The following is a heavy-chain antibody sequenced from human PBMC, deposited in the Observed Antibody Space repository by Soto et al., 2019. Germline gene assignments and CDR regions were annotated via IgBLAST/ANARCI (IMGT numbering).Heavy chain of an antibody. CDR3: AKLRSRSYYDSSGYYFDY. CDR1: GFTFSSYA. J-gene: IGHJ4*02. CDR2: ISGSGGST. V-gene: IGHV3-23*01. D-gene: IGHD3-22*01. Sequence: GGSLRLSCAASGFTFSSYAMSWVRQAPGKGLEWVSAISGSGGSTYYADSVKGRFTISRDNSKNTLYLQMNSLRAEDTAVYYCAKLRSRSYYDSSGYYFDYWGQGTLVTVSS.